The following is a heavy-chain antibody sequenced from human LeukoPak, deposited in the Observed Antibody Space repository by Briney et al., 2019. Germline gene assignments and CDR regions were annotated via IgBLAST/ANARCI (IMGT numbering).Heavy chain of an antibody. CDR2: MNPNSGNT. J-gene: IGHJ4*02. CDR1: GYTFTSYD. Sequence: ASVKVSCKASGYTFTSYDINWVRQATGQGLEWMGWMNPNSGNTGYAQKFQGRVTMTRNTSISTAYMELSSLRSEDTAVYYCAREGIMVQGAYDYWGQRTLVTVSS. CDR3: AREGIMVQGAYDY. V-gene: IGHV1-8*01. D-gene: IGHD3-10*01.